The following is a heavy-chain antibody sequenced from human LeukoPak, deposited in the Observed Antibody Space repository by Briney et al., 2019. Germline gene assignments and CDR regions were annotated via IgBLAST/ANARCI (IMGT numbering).Heavy chain of an antibody. J-gene: IGHJ4*02. V-gene: IGHV3-23*01. Sequence: QAGGSLRLSCAASGFTFSSYAMSWVRQAPGKGLEWVSAISGSGGSTYYADSVKGRFTISRDNSKNTLYLQMNSLRAEDTAVYYCARDKTQEEWELLVHWGQGTLVTVSS. CDR1: GFTFSSYA. D-gene: IGHD1-26*01. CDR3: ARDKTQEEWELLVH. CDR2: ISGSGGST.